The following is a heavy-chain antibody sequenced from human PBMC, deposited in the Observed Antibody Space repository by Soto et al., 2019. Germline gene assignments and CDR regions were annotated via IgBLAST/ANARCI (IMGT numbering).Heavy chain of an antibody. Sequence: GGSLRLSCAASGFTFSSYAMSWVRQAPGKGLEWVSAILGGGGSTYYADSVKGRFTISRDNSKNTVSLQMNSLRAEDTAVYYCAKGYDFWSGLDYWGQGTLVTVSS. CDR2: ILGGGGST. CDR1: GFTFSSYA. CDR3: AKGYDFWSGLDY. D-gene: IGHD3-3*01. V-gene: IGHV3-23*01. J-gene: IGHJ4*02.